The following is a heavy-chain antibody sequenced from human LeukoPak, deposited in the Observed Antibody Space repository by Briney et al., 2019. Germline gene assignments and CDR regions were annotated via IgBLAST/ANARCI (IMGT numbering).Heavy chain of an antibody. D-gene: IGHD3-10*01. CDR2: ISTSSSTT. CDR1: GFTFSTFS. J-gene: IGHJ1*01. CDR3: VRRGLIETEYLER. Sequence: HPGGSLRLSCAASGFTFSTFSMNWVRQAPGKGPEWVSYISTSSSTTYYADSVKGRFTISRDNAKNSLHLQMNSLRAEDTAVYYCVRRGLIETEYLERWGQGTQVIVSS. V-gene: IGHV3-48*04.